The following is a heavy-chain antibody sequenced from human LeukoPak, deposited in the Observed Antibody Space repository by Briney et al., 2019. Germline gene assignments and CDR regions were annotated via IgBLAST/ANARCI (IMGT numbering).Heavy chain of an antibody. CDR2: ISSSSSTI. J-gene: IGHJ5*02. Sequence: GGSLRLSCAASGFTFSNYNLNWVRQAPGKGLEWVSYISSSSSTIYYADSVKGRFTISRDNAKNSLYLQMNSLRAEDTAVYYCAHDFWSGYSSNWFDPWGQGTLVTVSS. CDR3: AHDFWSGYSSNWFDP. D-gene: IGHD3-3*01. V-gene: IGHV3-48*01. CDR1: GFTFSNYN.